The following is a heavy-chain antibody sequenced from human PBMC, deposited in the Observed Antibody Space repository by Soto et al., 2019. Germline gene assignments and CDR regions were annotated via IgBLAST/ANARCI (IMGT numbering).Heavy chain of an antibody. CDR2: ISSSSSYI. D-gene: IGHD3-16*01. CDR1: GFTFSSYS. J-gene: IGHJ4*02. V-gene: IGHV3-21*01. Sequence: GGSLRLSCAASGFTFSSYSMNWVRQAPGKGLEWVSSISSSSSYIYYADSLKVRFTISRDNAKNSLYLQMNSLRAEDTAVYYCARDDRGATRLWGQGTLVTVSS. CDR3: ARDDRGATRL.